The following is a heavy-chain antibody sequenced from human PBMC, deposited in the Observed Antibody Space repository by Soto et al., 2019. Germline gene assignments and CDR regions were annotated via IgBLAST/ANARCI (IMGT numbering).Heavy chain of an antibody. CDR3: ARGRHFYGIDY. D-gene: IGHD3-10*01. CDR1: GGSFSGYF. V-gene: IGHV4-34*01. J-gene: IGHJ4*02. Sequence: SETLSLTCAVYGGSFSGYFWSWVRQPPGRGLDWIGEIDHSGSTNYNPSLKSRVTISVDTSKNQFSLKLSSVTAADTAVYYCARGRHFYGIDYWGQGALVTVSS. CDR2: IDHSGST.